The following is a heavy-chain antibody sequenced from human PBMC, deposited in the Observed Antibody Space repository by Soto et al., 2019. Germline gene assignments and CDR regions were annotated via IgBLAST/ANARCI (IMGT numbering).Heavy chain of an antibody. J-gene: IGHJ6*02. CDR3: ATKVRVTNYLYYGMDV. D-gene: IGHD2-21*02. CDR1: GLSFNTSG. Sequence: PGGSLRLSCAASGLSFNTSGMHWVRQAPGKGLEWVAVIGFDGSQQFYGDSVRGRFTISRDNSKNTLFLQMKSLTPEDTAVYYCATKVRVTNYLYYGMDVWGQGTTVTVS. V-gene: IGHV3-30*03. CDR2: IGFDGSQQ.